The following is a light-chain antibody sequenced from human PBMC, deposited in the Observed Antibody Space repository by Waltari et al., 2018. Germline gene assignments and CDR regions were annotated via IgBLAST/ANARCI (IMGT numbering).Light chain of an antibody. V-gene: IGKV2-28*01. CDR1: QSLLHSNGYNY. CDR2: LGS. Sequence: DIVMTQSPLSLSVTPGEAASISCRPSQSLLHSNGYNYLDWYLQKPGQSPQLLIYLGSNRASGVPDRFSGSASGTDFTLKISRVEAEDVGVYYCMQALQTPYTFGQGTKLEIK. J-gene: IGKJ2*01. CDR3: MQALQTPYT.